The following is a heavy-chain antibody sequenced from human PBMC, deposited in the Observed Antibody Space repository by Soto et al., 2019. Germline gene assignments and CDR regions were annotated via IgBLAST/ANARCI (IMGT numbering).Heavy chain of an antibody. CDR2: ITDSSDTV. V-gene: IGHV3-48*02. Sequence: XGSLRLSCVASGFSFSNYNMNWVRQAPGKGLEWVSYITDSSDTVHYADSVRGRFTISRDNAESSLYLQMNSLRDEDTAVYFCARDFGHGYYLDYWGRGALVTVSS. J-gene: IGHJ4*02. CDR3: ARDFGHGYYLDY. CDR1: GFSFSNYN. D-gene: IGHD3-3*01.